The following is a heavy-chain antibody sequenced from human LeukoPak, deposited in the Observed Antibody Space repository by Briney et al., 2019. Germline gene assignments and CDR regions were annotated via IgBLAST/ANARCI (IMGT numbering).Heavy chain of an antibody. J-gene: IGHJ6*03. V-gene: IGHV1-8*03. CDR2: MNPNSGNT. D-gene: IGHD3-3*01. Sequence: ASVKVSCKASGYTFTSYDINWVRQATGQGLEWMGWMNPNSGNTGYAQKFQGRVTITRNTSISTAYMELGSLRSEDTAVYYCARGGNPKTTYYDFWSGYYTSYYYYMDVWGKGTTVTVSS. CDR1: GYTFTSYD. CDR3: ARGGNPKTTYYDFWSGYYTSYYYYMDV.